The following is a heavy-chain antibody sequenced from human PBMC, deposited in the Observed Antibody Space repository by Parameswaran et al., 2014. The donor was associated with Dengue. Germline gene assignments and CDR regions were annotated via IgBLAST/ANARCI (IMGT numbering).Heavy chain of an antibody. D-gene: IGHD5-24*01. CDR1: GFTFSSYG. V-gene: IGHV3-30*18. J-gene: IGHJ6*02. CDR3: AKDRGSVEMATNHYYYGMDV. Sequence: GGSLRLSCAASGFTFSSYGMHWVRQAPGKGLEWVAVISYDGSNKYYADSVKGRFTISRDNSKNTLYLQMNSLRAEDTAVYYCAKDRGSVEMATNHYYYGMDVWGQGTTVTVSS. CDR2: ISYDGSNK.